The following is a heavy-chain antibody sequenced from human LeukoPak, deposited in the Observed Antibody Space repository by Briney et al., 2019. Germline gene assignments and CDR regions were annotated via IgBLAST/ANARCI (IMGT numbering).Heavy chain of an antibody. CDR3: ASIEVRNYYYYMDV. CDR1: GFVFSSYS. D-gene: IGHD2-21*01. V-gene: IGHV3-48*01. J-gene: IGHJ6*03. CDR2: ISSSSSTI. Sequence: GGSLRLSCAASGFVFSSYSMNWVRQAPGKGLEWVSYISSSSSTIYYADSVKGRFTISRDNAKNSLYLQMNSLRAEDTAVYYCASIEVRNYYYYMDVWGKGTTVTVSS.